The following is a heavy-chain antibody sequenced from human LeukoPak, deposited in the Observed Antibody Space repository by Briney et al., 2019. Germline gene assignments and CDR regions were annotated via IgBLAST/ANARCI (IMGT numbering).Heavy chain of an antibody. D-gene: IGHD3-10*01. Sequence: SETLSLTCTVSGGSIRSTSYYWRWIRQPPGKGLEWIGSIYSSGRTYYNPSLKSRVTTSVDTSKNQFSLKLSSVTAADTAVYYCAIHLRTLDWFGYYGMDVWGQGTTVTVSS. J-gene: IGHJ6*02. V-gene: IGHV4-39*01. CDR2: IYSSGRT. CDR1: GGSIRSTSYY. CDR3: AIHLRTLDWFGYYGMDV.